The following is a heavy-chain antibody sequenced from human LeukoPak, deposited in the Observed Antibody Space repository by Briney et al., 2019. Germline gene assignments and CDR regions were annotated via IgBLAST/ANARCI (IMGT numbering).Heavy chain of an antibody. V-gene: IGHV4-4*07. CDR3: ARKGLERFGDHGGFDP. CDR2: IYTSGST. Sequence: PSETLSLTCTVSGGSISSYYWSWIRQPAGKGLEWIGRIYTSGSTNYNPSLKSRVTMSVDTSKNQFSLKLSSVTAADTAVYYCARKGLERFGDHGGFDPWGQGTLVTVSS. D-gene: IGHD3-10*01. J-gene: IGHJ5*02. CDR1: GGSISSYY.